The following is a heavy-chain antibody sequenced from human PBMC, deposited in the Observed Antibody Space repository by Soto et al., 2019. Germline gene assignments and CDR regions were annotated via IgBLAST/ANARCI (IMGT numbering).Heavy chain of an antibody. CDR1: GFTFTNAW. Sequence: GSLRLSCAASGFTFTNAWMSWVRQAPGTGLEWVGRIKSKTDGGTTEYPAPVKGRFTISRDDSKNTLSLQMDSLKTEDTGLYYCAREVGHGWFDPWGQGTLVTVSS. J-gene: IGHJ5*02. CDR2: IKSKTDGGTT. V-gene: IGHV3-15*01. CDR3: AREVGHGWFDP.